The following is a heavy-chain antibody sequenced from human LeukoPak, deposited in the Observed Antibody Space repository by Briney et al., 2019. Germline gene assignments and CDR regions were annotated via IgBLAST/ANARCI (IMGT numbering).Heavy chain of an antibody. V-gene: IGHV1-69*13. Sequence: SVKVSCKTSGGTFSSYAISWVRQAPGQGLEWMGGIIPISGTTNNAHKFQGRVTITADESTSTAYMDLSSLRSEDTAVYYCATSAYTGGVFDYWGQGTLVTVSS. D-gene: IGHD2-8*02. CDR1: GGTFSSYA. CDR2: IIPISGTT. J-gene: IGHJ4*02. CDR3: ATSAYTGGVFDY.